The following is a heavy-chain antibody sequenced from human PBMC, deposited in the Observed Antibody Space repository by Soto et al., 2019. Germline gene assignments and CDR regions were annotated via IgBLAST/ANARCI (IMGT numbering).Heavy chain of an antibody. CDR3: ARDDATIFGVATNPFY. CDR2: INPSGGST. Sequence: ASVKVSCKASGYTFTSYYMHWVRQAPGQGLEWMGIINPSGGSTSYAQKFQGRVTMTRDTSTSTVYMELSSLRSEDTAVYYCARDDATIFGVATNPFYSGRGTLVTVSS. CDR1: GYTFTSYY. V-gene: IGHV1-46*01. D-gene: IGHD3-3*01. J-gene: IGHJ4*02.